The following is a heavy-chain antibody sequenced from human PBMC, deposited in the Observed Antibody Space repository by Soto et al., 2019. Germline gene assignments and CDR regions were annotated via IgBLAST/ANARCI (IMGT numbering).Heavy chain of an antibody. Sequence: EVQLLESGGDLVQPGGSLRLSCAASGFTLSSFEMSWVRQAPGKGLEGVSSFGGSGDDTFYADSMKGQFTMSRDNSKNTLYLQMNGLRAEDTAVYYCAIRKYNYANWGQGTLVTVSS. D-gene: IGHD2-2*01. CDR1: GFTLSSFE. V-gene: IGHV3-23*01. CDR3: AIRKYNYAN. CDR2: FGGSGDDT. J-gene: IGHJ4*02.